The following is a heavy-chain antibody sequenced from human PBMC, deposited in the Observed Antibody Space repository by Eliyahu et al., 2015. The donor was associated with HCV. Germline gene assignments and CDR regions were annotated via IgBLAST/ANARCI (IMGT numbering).Heavy chain of an antibody. CDR1: GGSFSGYY. CDR2: INHSGST. V-gene: IGHV4-34*01. Sequence: QVQLQQWGAGLLKPSETLSLTCAVYGGSFSGYYWSWIRQPPGKGLEWIGEINHSGSTNYNPSLKSRVTISVDTSKNQFSLKLSSVTAADTAVYYCARARPNTYYYGSGSYCDYWGQGTLVTVSS. J-gene: IGHJ4*02. CDR3: ARARPNTYYYGSGSYCDY. D-gene: IGHD3-10*01.